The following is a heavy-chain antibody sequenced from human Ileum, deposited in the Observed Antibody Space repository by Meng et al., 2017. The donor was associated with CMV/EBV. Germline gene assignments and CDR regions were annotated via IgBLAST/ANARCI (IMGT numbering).Heavy chain of an antibody. D-gene: IGHD1-14*01. J-gene: IGHJ5*02. CDR1: DYTFYNYG. Sequence: SDYTFYNYGITWMQPAPEQGLEWMGWVRTYNRNANYAKKYQSRVTMTTDTSTSTAYMELRSLTTDDSALYYCAREVYLRENWFDPWGQGTLVTVSS. CDR3: AREVYLRENWFDP. CDR2: VRTYNRNA. V-gene: IGHV1-18*01.